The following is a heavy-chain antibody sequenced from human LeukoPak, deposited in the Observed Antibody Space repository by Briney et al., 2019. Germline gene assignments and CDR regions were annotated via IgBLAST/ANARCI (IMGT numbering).Heavy chain of an antibody. D-gene: IGHD3-10*01. CDR1: GGSISSSNW. V-gene: IGHV4-4*02. J-gene: IGHJ3*02. CDR3: AVGGVYLRGGAEAFDI. Sequence: SGTLSLTCAVSGGSISSSNWWSWVRQPPGKGLEWIGEIYHSGSTNYNPSLKSRVTISVDKSKNQFSLRLSSVTAADTAVYYCAVGGVYLRGGAEAFDIWGQGTMVTVSS. CDR2: IYHSGST.